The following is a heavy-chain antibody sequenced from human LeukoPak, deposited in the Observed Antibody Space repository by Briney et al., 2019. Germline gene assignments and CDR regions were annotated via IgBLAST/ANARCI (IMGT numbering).Heavy chain of an antibody. J-gene: IGHJ3*01. CDR1: GYTFTIYE. CDR3: ARDPNSSGWYFSDAFDL. CDR2: FSAYNGNT. Sequence: ASVKVSCKASGYTFTIYEINWVRQALGQGLEWVGWFSAYNGNTNYAQKLQGRVTMTTDTSTSTAYMELRSVRSDDPAVYHCARDPNSSGWYFSDAFDLWGQGTMATDSS. D-gene: IGHD6-19*01. V-gene: IGHV1-18*01.